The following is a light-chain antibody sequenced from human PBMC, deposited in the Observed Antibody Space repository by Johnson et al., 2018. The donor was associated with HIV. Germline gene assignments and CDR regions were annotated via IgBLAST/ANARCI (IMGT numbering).Light chain of an antibody. CDR3: GTWDSSLSAGGHV. J-gene: IGLJ1*01. CDR1: SSNIGNNY. Sequence: QPPSVSAAPGQKVTISCSGSSSNIGNNYVSWYQQLPGTAPKLLIYENNKRPSGIPDRFSGSKSGTSATLGITGLQTGDEADYYCGTWDSSLSAGGHVFGTWTKVTVL. V-gene: IGLV1-51*02. CDR2: ENN.